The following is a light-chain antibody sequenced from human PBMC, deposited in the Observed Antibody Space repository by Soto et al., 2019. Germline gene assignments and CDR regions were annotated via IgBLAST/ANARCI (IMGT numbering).Light chain of an antibody. V-gene: IGKV3-20*01. CDR1: ETISSHY. Sequence: EIVLMQSPDTLSLSPGEGATLSCRASETISSHYIAWYQQKPGQAPRLLIFGASTRATGIPDRFSGSWSGTDFTLTISRLEPEDFAVYYCQNFGDSPFTFGPGTKVDIK. J-gene: IGKJ3*01. CDR2: GAS. CDR3: QNFGDSPFT.